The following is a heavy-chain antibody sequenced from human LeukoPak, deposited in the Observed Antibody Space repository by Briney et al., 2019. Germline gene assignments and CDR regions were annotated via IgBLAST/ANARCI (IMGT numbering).Heavy chain of an antibody. Sequence: GGSLRLSCAASGFTFSSYAMSWVRQAPGKGLELVSAISGSGGSTYHADSVKGRFTISRDNSKNTLYLQMNSLTAEDTALYFCAKYYYDSSRQGLDVWGQGTTVTVSS. V-gene: IGHV3-23*01. J-gene: IGHJ6*02. CDR3: AKYYYDSSRQGLDV. D-gene: IGHD3-22*01. CDR2: ISGSGGST. CDR1: GFTFSSYA.